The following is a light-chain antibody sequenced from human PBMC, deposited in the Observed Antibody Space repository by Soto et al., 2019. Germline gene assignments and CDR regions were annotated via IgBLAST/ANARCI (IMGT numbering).Light chain of an antibody. J-gene: IGKJ2*01. Sequence: EIVLTQSPGTLSLSPGERATLSCRASQSVSSSYLAWYQQKPGQAPRLLIYGASSRATGIPDRFSGSGSGTDFTLTISRLEPEDFAVYYCQQYGSSQYTFGQVTKLEI. CDR3: QQYGSSQYT. CDR1: QSVSSSY. V-gene: IGKV3-20*01. CDR2: GAS.